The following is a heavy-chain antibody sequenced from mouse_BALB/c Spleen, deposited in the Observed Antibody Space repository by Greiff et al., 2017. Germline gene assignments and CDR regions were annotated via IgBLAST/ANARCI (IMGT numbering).Heavy chain of an antibody. J-gene: IGHJ3*01. CDR2: IRSKSNNYAT. CDR1: GFTFNTYA. CDR3: VREDSWFAY. V-gene: IGHV10-3*03. Sequence: EVQLVESGGGLVQPKGSLKLSCAASGFTFNTYAMHWVCQAPGKGLEWVARIRSKSNNYATYYADSVKDRFTISRDDSQSMLYLQMNNLKTEDTAMYYCVREDSWFAYWGQGTLVTVSA.